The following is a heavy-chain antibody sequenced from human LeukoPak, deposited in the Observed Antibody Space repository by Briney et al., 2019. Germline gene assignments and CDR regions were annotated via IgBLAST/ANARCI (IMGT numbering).Heavy chain of an antibody. V-gene: IGHV3-7*01. CDR1: GFTFSWST. CDR3: ATGGAPGGRFEN. CDR2: MKEDGTEI. J-gene: IGHJ4*02. Sequence: GGSLRLSCVVSGFTFSWSTMTWVRQAPGKGPEWVAKMKEDGTEIHYVDSVKGRFTISRDNAKNSLYLQMNSLRVEDTAVYYCATGGAPGGRFENWGQGMLVTVSS. D-gene: IGHD1-26*01.